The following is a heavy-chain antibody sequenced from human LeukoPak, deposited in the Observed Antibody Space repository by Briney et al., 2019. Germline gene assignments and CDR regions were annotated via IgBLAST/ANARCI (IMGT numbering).Heavy chain of an antibody. CDR2: IENEPDGGTT. V-gene: IGHV3-15*04. J-gene: IGHJ3*02. D-gene: IGHD2-21*02. CDR3: TTDNGVTAFDI. Sequence: PGGSLRLSCATSGLTFSHAWMAWVRQAPGKGLEWVGRIENEPDGGTTNYAAPVKGRFSIASDGAKSTLYLQMNNLKTEDTGIYYCTTDNGVTAFDIWGQGKMVTVSS. CDR1: GLTFSHAW.